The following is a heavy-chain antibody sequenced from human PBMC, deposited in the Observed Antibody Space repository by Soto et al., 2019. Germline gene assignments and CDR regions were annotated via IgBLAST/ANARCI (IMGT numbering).Heavy chain of an antibody. CDR2: IYHGGTT. V-gene: IGHV4-38-2*02. CDR3: ARVHVMVVAGSTFDY. CDR1: GYTLSSGSY. Sequence: SETLSLTCTVSGYTLSSGSYWAWIRQPQGKGPEWSASIYHGGTTFYNPSLKSRITISVDTSNNHFSLKLTSVTAADTAVYYCARVHVMVVAGSTFDYWGHGTLVTVSS. J-gene: IGHJ4*01. D-gene: IGHD6-19*01.